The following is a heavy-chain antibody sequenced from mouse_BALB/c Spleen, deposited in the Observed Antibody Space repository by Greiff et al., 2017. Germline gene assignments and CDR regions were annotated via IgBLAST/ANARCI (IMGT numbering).Heavy chain of an antibody. CDR1: GYAFTNYL. D-gene: IGHD2-13*01. CDR3: ARGGDYYFDY. J-gene: IGHJ2*01. V-gene: IGHV1-54*01. CDR2: IDPYYGGT. Sequence: QVQLKQSGAELVRPGTSVKVSCKASGYAFTNYLIEWVKQRPGKSLEWIGNIDPYYGGTSYNQKFKGKATLTVDKSSSTAYMQLKSLTSEDSAVYYCARGGDYYFDYWGQGTTLTVSS.